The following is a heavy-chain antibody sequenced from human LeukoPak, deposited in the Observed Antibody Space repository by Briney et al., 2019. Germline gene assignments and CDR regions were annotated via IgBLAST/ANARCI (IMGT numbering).Heavy chain of an antibody. CDR2: ISYDGSNK. Sequence: GGSLRLSCAASGFTFSSYAMHWVRQAPGKGLEWVAVISYDGSNKYYADSVKGRFTISRDNSKNTLYLQMNSLRAEDTAVYYCAKDRRYYDSSGLDYWGQGTLVTVSS. CDR1: GFTFSSYA. J-gene: IGHJ4*02. V-gene: IGHV3-30*04. D-gene: IGHD3-22*01. CDR3: AKDRRYYDSSGLDY.